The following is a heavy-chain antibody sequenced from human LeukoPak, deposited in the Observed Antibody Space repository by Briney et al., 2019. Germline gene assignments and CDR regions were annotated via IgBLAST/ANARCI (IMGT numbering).Heavy chain of an antibody. D-gene: IGHD3/OR15-3a*01. Sequence: SGGSLRLSRAASGFTLSDYYMSWIRQAPGKGLEWVSYSSSSGSTIYYADSVKGRFAISRDNAKNSLYLQMNSLRAEDTAVYYCARRRDFIDYWGQGTLVTVSS. CDR2: SSSSGSTI. CDR1: GFTLSDYY. J-gene: IGHJ4*02. CDR3: ARRRDFIDY. V-gene: IGHV3-11*01.